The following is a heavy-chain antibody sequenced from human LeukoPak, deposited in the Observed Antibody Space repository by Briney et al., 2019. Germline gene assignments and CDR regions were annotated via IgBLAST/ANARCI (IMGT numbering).Heavy chain of an antibody. D-gene: IGHD6-13*01. CDR2: IYHSGST. CDR3: ARGPIAAAGTLGFDY. V-gene: IGHV4-38-2*02. J-gene: IGHJ4*02. CDR1: GYSISSGYY. Sequence: SETLSLTCTVSGYSISSGYYWGWIRQPPGKGLAWIGSIYHSGSTYYNPSLKSRVTISVDTSKNQFSLKLSSVTAADTAVYYCARGPIAAAGTLGFDYWGQGTLVTVSS.